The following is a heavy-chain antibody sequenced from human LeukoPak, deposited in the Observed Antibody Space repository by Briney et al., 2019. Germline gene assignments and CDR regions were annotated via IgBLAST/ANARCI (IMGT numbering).Heavy chain of an antibody. V-gene: IGHV1-8*01. CDR2: VNPNSGNT. CDR3: AKGRNDLQWGVSNGY. Sequence: ASVKVSCKASGYTFTSYDINWVRQATGQGLEWMGWVNPNSGNTGYAQKFQGRVTMTRNTSMSTAYMELSSLRSEDTAVYYCAKGRNDLQWGVSNGYWGQGTLVTVSS. D-gene: IGHD3-10*01. CDR1: GYTFTSYD. J-gene: IGHJ4*02.